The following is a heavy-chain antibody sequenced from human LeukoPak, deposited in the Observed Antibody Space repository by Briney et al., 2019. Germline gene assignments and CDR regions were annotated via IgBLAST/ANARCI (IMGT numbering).Heavy chain of an antibody. CDR3: ARWGTALDY. Sequence: GGSLRPSCAASGFTFSSYAIHWVRQAPGKGLEYVSAISSNGGSTYYANSVKGRFTISRDNSKNTLYLQMGSLRVEDMAVYYCARWGTALDYWGQGTLVTVSS. CDR2: ISSNGGST. J-gene: IGHJ4*02. D-gene: IGHD5-18*01. V-gene: IGHV3-64*01. CDR1: GFTFSSYA.